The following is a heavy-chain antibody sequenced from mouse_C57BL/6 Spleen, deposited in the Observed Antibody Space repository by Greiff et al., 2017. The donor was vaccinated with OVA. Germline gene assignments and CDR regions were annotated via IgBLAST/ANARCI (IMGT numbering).Heavy chain of an antibody. CDR3: TRDYYYGRTWYFDV. Sequence: EVKLVESGEGLVKPGGSLKLSCAASGFTFSSYAMSWVRQTPEKRLEWVAYISSGGDYIYYADTVKGRFTISRDNARNTLYLQMSSLKSEDTAMYYCTRDYYYGRTWYFDVWGTGTTVTVSS. D-gene: IGHD1-1*01. CDR2: ISSGGDYI. V-gene: IGHV5-9-1*02. CDR1: GFTFSSYA. J-gene: IGHJ1*03.